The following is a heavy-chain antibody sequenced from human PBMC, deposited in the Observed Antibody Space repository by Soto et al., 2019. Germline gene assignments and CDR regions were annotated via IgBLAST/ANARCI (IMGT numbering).Heavy chain of an antibody. D-gene: IGHD5-18*01. V-gene: IGHV6-1*01. CDR2: TYYRSKWYN. Sequence: SQTLSLTCAISGDSVSSNSAAWNWIRQSPSRGLEWLGRTYYRSKWYNDYAVSVKSRITINPDTSKNQFSLQLNSVTPEDTAVYYCARETWIRFSYYYYGMDVWGQGTTVTVSS. CDR3: ARETWIRFSYYYYGMDV. CDR1: GDSVSSNSAA. J-gene: IGHJ6*02.